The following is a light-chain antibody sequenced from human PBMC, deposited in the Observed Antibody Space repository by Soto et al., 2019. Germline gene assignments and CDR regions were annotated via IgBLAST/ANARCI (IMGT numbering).Light chain of an antibody. CDR3: SSSTSSSTVVV. Sequence: QSALTQPASVSGSPGQSITISCTGTSSDVGGYNYVSWYQQHPGKAPKLMIYDVSNRHSVVSNRFSGSKSGNTASLTISGLESHDQADYYCSSSTSSSTVVVFGGGNKLTVL. V-gene: IGLV2-14*01. J-gene: IGLJ2*01. CDR1: SSDVGGYNY. CDR2: DVS.